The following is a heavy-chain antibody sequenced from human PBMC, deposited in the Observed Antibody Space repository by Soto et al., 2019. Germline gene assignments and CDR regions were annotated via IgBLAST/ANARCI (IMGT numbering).Heavy chain of an antibody. D-gene: IGHD6-6*01. J-gene: IGHJ5*02. CDR2: INAANGDT. Sequence: ASVKVSCKASGYTFTSYGIHWVRQAPGQRLEWMGWINAANGDTKYSPKFQGRVTITRDTSASTAYMELSSLRSEDTAVYYCARGRRSSSSWFDPWGQGTLVTVSS. CDR1: GYTFTSYG. V-gene: IGHV1-3*01. CDR3: ARGRRSSSSWFDP.